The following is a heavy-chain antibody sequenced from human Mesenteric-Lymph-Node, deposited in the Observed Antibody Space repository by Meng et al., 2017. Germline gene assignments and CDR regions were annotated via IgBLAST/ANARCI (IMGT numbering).Heavy chain of an antibody. J-gene: IGHJ4*02. CDR2: INVANSNT. D-gene: IGHD3-10*01. V-gene: IGHV1-3*01. Sequence: QVVQCGAEVKKPRASVKVSCEESGYTFTSYAIHWVRQAPGQRLEWMGWINVANSNTKYSQKFQGRVTITRDTSARTAYMELSSLRSEDTAVYYCAREAYGWGTCALDYWGQGTLVTVSS. CDR1: GYTFTSYA. CDR3: AREAYGWGTCALDY.